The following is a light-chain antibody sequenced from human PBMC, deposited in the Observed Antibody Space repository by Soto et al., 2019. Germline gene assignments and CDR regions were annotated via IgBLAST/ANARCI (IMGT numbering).Light chain of an antibody. CDR2: DAS. V-gene: IGKV3-11*01. CDR1: QSVSSY. CDR3: QQRSNWPIP. Sequence: ILMTESAATLSSSPGASPTLSSRASQSVSSYLVSYQQKPGQAPRLLIYDASNSPTAIPARLSGSGSGTDFTLTISSLEPEDFAVYYCQQRSNWPIPSGQGRRPAI. J-gene: IGKJ5*01.